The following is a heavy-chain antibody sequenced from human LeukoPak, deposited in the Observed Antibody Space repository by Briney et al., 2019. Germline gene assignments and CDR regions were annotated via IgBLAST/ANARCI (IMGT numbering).Heavy chain of an antibody. D-gene: IGHD5-12*01. V-gene: IGHV4-31*03. CDR2: IYYSGST. Sequence: SETLSLTCTVSGGSISSGGYYWSWIRQHPGKGLEWIGYIYYSGSTYYNPSLRSRITISVDTSRNQFSLKLRSVTAADTAVYYCARSRSGYGYEHGAFEIWGQGTMVTVSS. J-gene: IGHJ3*02. CDR1: GGSISSGGYY. CDR3: ARSRSGYGYEHGAFEI.